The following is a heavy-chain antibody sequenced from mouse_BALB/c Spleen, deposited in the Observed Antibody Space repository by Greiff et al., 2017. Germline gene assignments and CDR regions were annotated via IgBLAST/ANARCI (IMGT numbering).Heavy chain of an antibody. Sequence: DVKLEESGGGLVQPGGSLRLSCATSGFTFTDYYMSWVRQPPGKALEWLGFIRNKANGYTTEYSASVKGRFTISRDNSQSILYLQMNTLRAEDSATYYCARDEVFDYWGQGTTLTVSS. CDR1: GFTFTDYY. V-gene: IGHV7-3*02. J-gene: IGHJ2*01. CDR2: IRNKANGYTT. CDR3: ARDEVFDY.